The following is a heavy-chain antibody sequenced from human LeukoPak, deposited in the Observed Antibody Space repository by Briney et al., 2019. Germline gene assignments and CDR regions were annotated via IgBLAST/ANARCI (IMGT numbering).Heavy chain of an antibody. V-gene: IGHV4-39*01. Sequence: SIYYSGTTYYNPSLNSRVTISVDTSKNQFSLKLSSVTAADTAVYYCASFQGFGIQLWFYDYWGQGTLVTVSS. D-gene: IGHD5-18*01. CDR3: ASFQGFGIQLWFYDY. J-gene: IGHJ4*02. CDR2: IYYSGTT.